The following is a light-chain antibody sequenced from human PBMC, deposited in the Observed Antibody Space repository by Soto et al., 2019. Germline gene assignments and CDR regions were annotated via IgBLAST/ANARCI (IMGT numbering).Light chain of an antibody. CDR1: QSLSGSQ. J-gene: IGKJ5*01. V-gene: IGKV3-11*01. CDR2: DAS. Sequence: ENGLTQSPGTVSLSPGGRASLSCRASQSLSGSQLHLCQRKPGQAPRLLIYDASNRATGIPARFSGTGSGTDFTLTINNLEPEDFAVYYCQVRTNWSIAFGRGTRLEIK. CDR3: QVRTNWSIA.